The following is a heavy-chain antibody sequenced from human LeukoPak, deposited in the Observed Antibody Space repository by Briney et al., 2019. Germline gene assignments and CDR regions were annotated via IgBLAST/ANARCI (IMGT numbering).Heavy chain of an antibody. J-gene: IGHJ4*02. CDR2: IWYDGSNK. CDR1: GFTFSSYG. Sequence: GGSLRLSCAASGFTFSSYGMHWVRQASGKRLEWVAVIWYDGSNKYYADSVKGRFTISRDNSKNTLYLQMNSLRAEDTAVYYCARCSSSGYYCPFDYWGQGTLVTVSS. D-gene: IGHD3-22*01. V-gene: IGHV3-33*01. CDR3: ARCSSSGYYCPFDY.